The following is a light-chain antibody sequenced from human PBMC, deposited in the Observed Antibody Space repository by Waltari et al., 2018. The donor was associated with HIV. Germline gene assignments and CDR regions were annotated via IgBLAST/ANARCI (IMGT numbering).Light chain of an antibody. J-gene: IGLJ3*02. CDR2: DVS. V-gene: IGLV2-14*03. CDR1: SSDVGGYNY. Sequence: QSALTQPASVSGSPGQSITISCTGTSSDVGGYNYVSWYQQHPGKAPKLMIYDVSKRPSGVSNRFSGSKSGNTASLTISGLQAEDEADYYCSSYTSSSTFWVFGGGTKLTVL. CDR3: SSYTSSSTFWV.